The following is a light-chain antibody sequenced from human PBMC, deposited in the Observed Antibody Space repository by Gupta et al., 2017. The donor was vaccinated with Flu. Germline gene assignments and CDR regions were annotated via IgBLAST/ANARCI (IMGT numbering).Light chain of an antibody. CDR3: QQTYSVPLT. V-gene: IGKV1-39*01. J-gene: IGKJ3*01. CDR2: EAS. Sequence: LLIYEASILQTGVPSRFNGSGSERDFTLTISGLHPDDVGMYYCQQTYSVPLTFGPGTKVELK.